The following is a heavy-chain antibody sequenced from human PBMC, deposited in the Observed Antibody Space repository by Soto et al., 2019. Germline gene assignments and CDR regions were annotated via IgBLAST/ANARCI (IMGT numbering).Heavy chain of an antibody. Sequence: PGGSLRLSCAASGFTFSSYAMHWVRQAPGKGLEWVAVISYDGSNKYYADSVKGRFTISRDNYKNTLYLQMNSLRAEDTAVYYCAREGRLPHWGHGTLATV. CDR1: GFTFSSYA. J-gene: IGHJ4*01. CDR3: AREGRLPH. CDR2: ISYDGSNK. V-gene: IGHV3-30-3*01. D-gene: IGHD3-16*01.